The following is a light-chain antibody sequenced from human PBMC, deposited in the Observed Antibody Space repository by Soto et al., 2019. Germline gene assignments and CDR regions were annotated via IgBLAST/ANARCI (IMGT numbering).Light chain of an antibody. V-gene: IGKV1-39*01. CDR2: AAS. Sequence: DIQMTQSPSSLSASVGDRVTITCRASHYITNYLNWYQQKPGKAPKLLIYAASSLQSGVPSRFSGSGSGTDFTLTISSLQPEDFATYYCQQSYSTLWTFGQGTKVDIK. J-gene: IGKJ1*01. CDR3: QQSYSTLWT. CDR1: HYITNY.